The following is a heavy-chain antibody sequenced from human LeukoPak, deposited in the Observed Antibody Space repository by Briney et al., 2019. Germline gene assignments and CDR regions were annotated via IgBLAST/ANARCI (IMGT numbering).Heavy chain of an antibody. J-gene: IGHJ4*02. CDR1: GFTFSSYA. Sequence: PRRSLRLSCAASGFTFSSYAMHWVRQAPGKGLEWVAVISYDGSNKYYADSVKGRFTISRDNSKNTLYLQMNSLRAEDTAVYYCARDNYYGSGNDYWGQGTLVTVSS. CDR3: ARDNYYGSGNDY. V-gene: IGHV3-30*04. CDR2: ISYDGSNK. D-gene: IGHD3-10*01.